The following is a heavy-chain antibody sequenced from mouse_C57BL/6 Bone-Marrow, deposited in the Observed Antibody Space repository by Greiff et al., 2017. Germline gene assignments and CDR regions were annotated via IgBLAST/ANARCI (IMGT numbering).Heavy chain of an antibody. D-gene: IGHD4-1*01. J-gene: IGHJ4*01. CDR1: GFTFSSYA. Sequence: EVQGVESGGGLVKPGGSLKLSCAASGFTFSSYAMSWVRQTPEKRLEWVATISDGGSYTYYPDNVKGRFTISRDNAKNNLYLQMSHLKSEDTAMYYCARAPNWDYYAMDYWGQGTSVTVSS. V-gene: IGHV5-4*01. CDR3: ARAPNWDYYAMDY. CDR2: ISDGGSYT.